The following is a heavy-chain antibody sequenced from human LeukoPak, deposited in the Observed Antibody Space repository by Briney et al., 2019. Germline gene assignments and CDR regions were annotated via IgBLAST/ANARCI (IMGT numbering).Heavy chain of an antibody. CDR1: GFTFSSYA. CDR2: ISYDGSNK. CDR3: ASPSSWVFDY. V-gene: IGHV3-30*04. J-gene: IGHJ4*02. D-gene: IGHD6-13*01. Sequence: GRSLRLSRAASGFTFSSYAMHWVRQAPGKGLEWVAVISYDGSNKYYADSVKGRFTISRDNSKNTLYLQMNSLRAEDTAVYYCASPSSWVFDYWGQGTLVTVSS.